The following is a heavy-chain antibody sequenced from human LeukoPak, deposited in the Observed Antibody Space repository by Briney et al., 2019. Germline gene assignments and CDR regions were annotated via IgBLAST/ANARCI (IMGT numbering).Heavy chain of an antibody. CDR2: IKTDGSDM. CDR1: GFTFSNYW. V-gene: IGHV3-74*03. D-gene: IGHD4-17*01. J-gene: IGHJ4*02. CDR3: VRDQTVFTILDY. Sequence: GGSLRLSCAAGGFTFSNYWMHWVRQAPGKGLVWVAAIKTDGSDMQYADSVKGRFAISRDNAKNTVYLQMNSLRDEDTAVYYCVRDQTVFTILDYWGQGTLVTVSS.